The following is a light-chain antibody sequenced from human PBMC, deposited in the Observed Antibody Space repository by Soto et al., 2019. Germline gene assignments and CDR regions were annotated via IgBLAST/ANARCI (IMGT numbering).Light chain of an antibody. CDR2: GAS. V-gene: IGKV3-20*01. Sequence: DIVLTQSPGTLSLSPGDGATLSCRASQGVSTNYVAWYQQKPGQSPRLLIYGASSRAAGIPDRFSGSGSGTDFTLTISRVEPEDFAVFYCHQYGHSPYTFGQGTKLEIK. CDR1: QGVSTNY. J-gene: IGKJ2*01. CDR3: HQYGHSPYT.